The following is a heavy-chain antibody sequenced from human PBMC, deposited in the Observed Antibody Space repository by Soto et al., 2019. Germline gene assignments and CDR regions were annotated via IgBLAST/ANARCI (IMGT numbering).Heavy chain of an antibody. V-gene: IGHV4-39*01. CDR2: IYYSGST. J-gene: IGHJ4*02. Sequence: PSETLSLTCIVSGGSIISSSNYWGWIRQPPGKGLEWIGSIYYSGSTYYNPSLKSRVSISVDTSKNQISLKMRSVTAADTAVYYCARQTDYSSGWPDNWGQGTLVTVSS. D-gene: IGHD6-19*01. CDR3: ARQTDYSSGWPDN. CDR1: GGSIISSSNY.